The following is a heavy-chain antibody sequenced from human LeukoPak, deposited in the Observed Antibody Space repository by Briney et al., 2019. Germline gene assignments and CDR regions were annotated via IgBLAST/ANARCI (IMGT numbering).Heavy chain of an antibody. Sequence: GGSLRLSCSASGFTFSTYAIHWVRQASGKGLEYVSTIGSSGDRTYYADSVKGRFAISRDNSKNTVYLQMSSLRPEDTAVYYCVKGAWFGESDWAPCSDWGQGTLVTVSS. CDR1: GFTFSTYA. J-gene: IGHJ4*02. D-gene: IGHD3-10*01. V-gene: IGHV3-64D*06. CDR3: VKGAWFGESDWAPCSD. CDR2: IGSSGDRT.